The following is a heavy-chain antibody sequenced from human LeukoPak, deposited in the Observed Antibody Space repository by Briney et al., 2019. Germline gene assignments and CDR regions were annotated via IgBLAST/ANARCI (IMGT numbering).Heavy chain of an antibody. CDR3: AREVAAAGPTGTFTFDP. CDR2: INPSGGST. V-gene: IGHV1-46*01. Sequence: ASVKVSCKASGYTFTSYYMHWVRQAPGQGLEWMGIINPSGGSTSYAQKFQGRVTMTRDTSTSTVYMELSSLRSEDTAVYYCAREVAAAGPTGTFTFDPWGQGTLVTVPS. D-gene: IGHD6-13*01. CDR1: GYTFTSYY. J-gene: IGHJ5*02.